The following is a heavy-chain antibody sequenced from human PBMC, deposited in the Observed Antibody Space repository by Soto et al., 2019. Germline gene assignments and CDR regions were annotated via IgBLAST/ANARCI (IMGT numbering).Heavy chain of an antibody. J-gene: IGHJ4*02. D-gene: IGHD1-7*01. V-gene: IGHV3-7*03. Sequence: PGGSLRLSCAASGFTFSSYWMTWVRQAPGKGLECVASLNQDGSVKYYVDSVKGRFSISRDNAKNSLYLQMNSLKAEDTAVYYCARHLNRELYYWGQGTLVTVSS. CDR3: ARHLNRELYY. CDR1: GFTFSSYW. CDR2: LNQDGSVK.